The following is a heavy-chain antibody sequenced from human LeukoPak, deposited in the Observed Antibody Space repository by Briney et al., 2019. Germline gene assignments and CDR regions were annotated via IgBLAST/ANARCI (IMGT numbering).Heavy chain of an antibody. CDR2: ILYSGST. J-gene: IGHJ5*02. Sequence: SETMSLTCTVSGGSISRSGDDWGWIRHPPGKGLEGLASILYSGSTYYNQSLKSRVTISVDTSKNQLSLKLSSLTAADTAVYYCARHEYSGSYYGLSWFDPWGQGTLVTVSS. CDR3: ARHEYSGSYYGLSWFDP. V-gene: IGHV4-39*01. CDR1: GGSISRSGDD. D-gene: IGHD1-26*01.